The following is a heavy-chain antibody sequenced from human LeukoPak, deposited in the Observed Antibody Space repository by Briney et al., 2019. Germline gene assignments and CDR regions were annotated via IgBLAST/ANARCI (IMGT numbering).Heavy chain of an antibody. CDR3: ARALPTMVRGVINPYYFDY. J-gene: IGHJ4*02. CDR1: GYSISSGYY. CDR2: IYHSGST. V-gene: IGHV4-38-2*02. Sequence: SETLSLTCTVSGYSISSGYYGGWIRQPPGKGLECIGSIYHSGSTYYNPSLKSRVTISVDTSKNQFSLKLSSVTAADTAVYYCARALPTMVRGVINPYYFDYWGQRTLVTVSS. D-gene: IGHD3-10*01.